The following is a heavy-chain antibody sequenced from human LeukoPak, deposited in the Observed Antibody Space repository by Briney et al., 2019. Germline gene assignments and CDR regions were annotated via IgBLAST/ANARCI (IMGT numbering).Heavy chain of an antibody. CDR2: INPNSGGT. CDR3: ARGLRGSYYSPADY. D-gene: IGHD1-26*01. CDR1: GYTFTGYY. J-gene: IGHJ4*02. Sequence: LGASVKVSCKASGYTFTGYYMHWVRQAPGQGLEWMGWINPNSGGTNYAQKFQGRVTMTRDTSISTAYMELSGLRSDDTAVYYCARGLRGSYYSPADYWGQGTLVTVSS. V-gene: IGHV1-2*03.